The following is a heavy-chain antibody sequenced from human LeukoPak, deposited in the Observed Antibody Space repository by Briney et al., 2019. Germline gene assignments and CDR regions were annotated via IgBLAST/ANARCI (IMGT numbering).Heavy chain of an antibody. CDR2: INHSGTS. CDR3: ARALQENYVRGSFRPLRRYFDR. Sequence: SETLSLTCAVYGGSFNGYFWEWIRQPPGKGLEWIGEINHSGTSNSNPSLKTRATISVDTSKNQFSLKLRSVTAADTAVYYCARALQENYVRGSFRPLRRYFDRWGRGTLVAVSS. D-gene: IGHD3-16*02. J-gene: IGHJ2*01. V-gene: IGHV4-34*01. CDR1: GGSFNGYF.